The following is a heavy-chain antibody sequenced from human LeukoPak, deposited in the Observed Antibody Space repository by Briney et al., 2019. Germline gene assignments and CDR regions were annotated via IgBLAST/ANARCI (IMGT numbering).Heavy chain of an antibody. CDR2: IYYSGST. CDR1: GGSISSYY. J-gene: IGHJ4*02. D-gene: IGHD3-10*01. V-gene: IGHV4-59*08. Sequence: SETLSLTCTVSGGSISSYYWSWIRQPPGKGLEWIGYIYYSGSTNYNPSLKSRVTISVDTSKNQFSLKLSSVTAADTAVYYCARHANYGSGSYYNEFDYWGRGTLVTVSS. CDR3: ARHANYGSGSYYNEFDY.